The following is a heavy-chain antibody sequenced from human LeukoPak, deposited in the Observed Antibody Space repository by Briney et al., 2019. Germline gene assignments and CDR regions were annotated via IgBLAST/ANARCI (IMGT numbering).Heavy chain of an antibody. D-gene: IGHD1-1*01. CDR3: ARHMTTANNWFDP. J-gene: IGHJ5*02. CDR1: GYTFTGYY. Sequence: GASVKVSCKASGYTFTGYYMHWVRQAPGQGLEWMGWINPKSGGTNHEQKFQGRVIMTRDTSISTAYMELSRLRSDDTAVYYCARHMTTANNWFDPWGQGTLVTVSS. CDR2: INPKSGGT. V-gene: IGHV1-2*02.